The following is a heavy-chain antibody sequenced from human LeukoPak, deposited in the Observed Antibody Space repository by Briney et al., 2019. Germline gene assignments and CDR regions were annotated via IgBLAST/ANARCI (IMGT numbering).Heavy chain of an antibody. CDR1: GFTFSDYY. J-gene: IGHJ4*02. CDR2: ITSTGATI. Sequence: GGSLRLSCTASGFTFSDYYMTWIRQAPGKGLEWVSHITSTGATIYYADSVKGRFTISRDNAKNSLSLQMISLRAEDTAVYFCARVLSSGYSPFDYWGQGILVTVSS. CDR3: ARVLSSGYSPFDY. D-gene: IGHD3-22*01. V-gene: IGHV3-11*01.